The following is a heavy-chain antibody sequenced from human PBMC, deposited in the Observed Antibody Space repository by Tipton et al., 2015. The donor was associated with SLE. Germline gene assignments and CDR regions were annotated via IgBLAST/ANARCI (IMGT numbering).Heavy chain of an antibody. CDR1: GFNFRTYA. D-gene: IGHD4-17*01. V-gene: IGHV3-30*03. J-gene: IGHJ4*02. Sequence: SLRLSCAASGFNFRTYAMHWVRQAPGKGLEWVALISYDGSNTYYADSVEGRFTISRDYSKNSLSLQMNSLRVEDTAVYYCARDQSSDGEFGDYWGQGTLVTVSS. CDR3: ARDQSSDGEFGDY. CDR2: ISYDGSNT.